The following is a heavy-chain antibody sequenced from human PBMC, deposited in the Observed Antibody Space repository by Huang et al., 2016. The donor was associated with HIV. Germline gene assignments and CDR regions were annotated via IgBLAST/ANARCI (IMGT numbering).Heavy chain of an antibody. D-gene: IGHD2-21*01. Sequence: QVQLQQSGLGLVKPSQTLSLTCAISGDSVFSNGVAWNWIRQSPSRGLEWLGRTYDRAKWYSESAVSVKSRITITPDTSKNQFSLQLNSVTPEDTAVYYCARGKYSGMDVWGQGTTVTVSS. CDR1: GDSVFSNGVA. J-gene: IGHJ6*02. V-gene: IGHV6-1*01. CDR2: TYDRAKWYS. CDR3: ARGKYSGMDV.